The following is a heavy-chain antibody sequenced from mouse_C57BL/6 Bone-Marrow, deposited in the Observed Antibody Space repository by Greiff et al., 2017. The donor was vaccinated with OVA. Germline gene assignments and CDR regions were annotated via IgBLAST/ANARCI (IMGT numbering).Heavy chain of an antibody. CDR1: GYTFTSYW. D-gene: IGHD1-1*01. CDR2: IDPSDSYT. CDR3: AYYGSPWFAY. V-gene: IGHV1-50*01. J-gene: IGHJ3*01. Sequence: VQLQQPGAELVKPGASVKLSCKASGYTFTSYWMQWVKQRPGQGLEWIGEIDPSDSYTNYNQKFKGKATLTVDTSSSTAYMQLSSLTSEDSAVYYCAYYGSPWFAYWGQGTLVTVSA.